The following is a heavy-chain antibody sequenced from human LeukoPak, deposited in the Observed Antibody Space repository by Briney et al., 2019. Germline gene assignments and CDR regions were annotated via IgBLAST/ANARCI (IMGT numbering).Heavy chain of an antibody. CDR3: ARDPGGYYDFWSGLDY. J-gene: IGHJ4*02. CDR1: GGSISSGSYY. CDR2: IYTSGST. V-gene: IGHV4-61*02. D-gene: IGHD3-3*01. Sequence: SETLSLTCTVSGGSISSGSYYWSWIRQPAGKGLEWIGRIYTSGSTNYNPSLKSRVTISVDTSKNQFSLKLSSVTAADTAVYYCARDPGGYYDFWSGLDYWGQGTLVTVSS.